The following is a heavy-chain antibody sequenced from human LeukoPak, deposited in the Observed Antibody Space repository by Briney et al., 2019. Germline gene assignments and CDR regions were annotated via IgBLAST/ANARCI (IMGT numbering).Heavy chain of an antibody. CDR3: ARDRYDILTGPTDWFDP. CDR1: GYTFTSYY. Sequence: GASVKVPCKASGYTFTSYYMHWVRQAPGQGLEWMGIINPSGGSTSYAQKFQGRVTMTRDTSKSTVYMELSSLRSEDTAVYYCARDRYDILTGPTDWFDPWGQGTLVTVSS. V-gene: IGHV1-46*01. D-gene: IGHD3-9*01. CDR2: INPSGGST. J-gene: IGHJ5*02.